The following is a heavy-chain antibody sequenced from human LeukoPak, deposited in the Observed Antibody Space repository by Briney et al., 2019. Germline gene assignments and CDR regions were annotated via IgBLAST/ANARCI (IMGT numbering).Heavy chain of an antibody. J-gene: IGHJ4*02. Sequence: GGSLRLSCAASGFTFSSYAMSWVRQAPGKGLEWVSAISGSGGSTYYADSVKGRFTISRDNSKNTLYLQMNSLRAEDTAVYYCVKGDHDYGVAFDYWGQGTLVTVSS. CDR2: ISGSGGST. V-gene: IGHV3-23*01. CDR3: VKGDHDYGVAFDY. D-gene: IGHD4-17*01. CDR1: GFTFSSYA.